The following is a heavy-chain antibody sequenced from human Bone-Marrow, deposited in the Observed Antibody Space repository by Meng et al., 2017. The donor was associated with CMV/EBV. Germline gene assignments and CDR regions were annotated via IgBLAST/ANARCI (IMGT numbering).Heavy chain of an antibody. CDR2: ISSRSSYI. V-gene: IGHV3-21*01. CDR1: TFSSYG. D-gene: IGHD2-2*02. CDR3: ARGKGYCSSTSCYNYFDY. J-gene: IGHJ4*02. Sequence: TFSSYGMTLVRQAPGKGLEWVSSISSRSSYIYYADSVKGRFTISRDNAKNSLYLQMNSLRAEDTAVYYCARGKGYCSSTSCYNYFDYWGQGTLVTVSS.